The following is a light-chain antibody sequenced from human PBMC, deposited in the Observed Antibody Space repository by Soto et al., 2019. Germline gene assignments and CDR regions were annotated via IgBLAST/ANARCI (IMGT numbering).Light chain of an antibody. J-gene: IGLJ1*01. CDR1: SSDVGSYNL. CDR3: CSYAGSSLYV. Sequence: QSVQSHVGSVSRSPGSSFTIFCTGTSSDVGSYNLVPWYQQHPGKAPKLMIYDGSKRPSGVSNLFSGSKSGNTASLTISGLQAEDEAAYYCCSYAGSSLYVLGTGTRSPS. V-gene: IGLV2-23*01. CDR2: DGS.